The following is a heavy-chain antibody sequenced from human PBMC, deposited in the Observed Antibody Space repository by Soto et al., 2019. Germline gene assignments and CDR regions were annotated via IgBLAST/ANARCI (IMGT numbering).Heavy chain of an antibody. J-gene: IGHJ6*03. Sequence: QVQLVQSGAGVKKPGASVKVSCKASGYSFTSYDMNWVRQVPGQGPEWMGWMNPNSADTGYAQKFQGRMTMSRDMSTRTMYMELSGLTSEDTAVYYCARGGFLEPHMDVWGRGTTVTVSS. V-gene: IGHV1-8*01. CDR1: GYSFTSYD. CDR2: MNPNSADT. CDR3: ARGGFLEPHMDV.